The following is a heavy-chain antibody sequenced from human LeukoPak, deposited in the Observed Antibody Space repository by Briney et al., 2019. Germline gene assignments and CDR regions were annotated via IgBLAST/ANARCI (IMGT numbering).Heavy chain of an antibody. D-gene: IGHD4-17*01. J-gene: IGHJ4*02. CDR2: ISGSSGAM. Sequence: GGSLRLSCAASGFSFSTYSMNWVRQPPGKGLEWVSSISGSSGAMYYADSLKGRFTISRDNARNSLYLQMNSLRAEDTAVYYCAKHPMTTVFYFDYWGQGTLVTVSS. CDR1: GFSFSTYS. CDR3: AKHPMTTVFYFDY. V-gene: IGHV3-21*04.